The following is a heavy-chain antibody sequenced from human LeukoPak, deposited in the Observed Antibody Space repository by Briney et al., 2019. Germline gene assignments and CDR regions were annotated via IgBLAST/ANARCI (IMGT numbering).Heavy chain of an antibody. V-gene: IGHV4-39*07. CDR3: ARQPRYYYGSGSYFSDFMV. D-gene: IGHD3-10*01. J-gene: IGHJ4*02. Sequence: PSETLSLTCTVSGGSISSSSYYWGWIRQPPGKGLEWIGSIYYSGSTYYNPSLKSRVTISVDKSKNQFSLKLSSVTAADTAVYYCARQPRYYYGSGSYFSDFMVWGQGILVTVSS. CDR1: GGSISSSSYY. CDR2: IYYSGST.